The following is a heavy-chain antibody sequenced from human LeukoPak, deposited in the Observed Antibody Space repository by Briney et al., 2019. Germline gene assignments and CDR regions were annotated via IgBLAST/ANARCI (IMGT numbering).Heavy chain of an antibody. Sequence: ASVKVSCKASGYTFTSYGISWVRQAPGQGLEWMGWINAYNGNTNYAQKLQGRVTMTTDTSTSTAYMELRSLRSDDTAVYYCASPLITMGAFDIWGQGTMVTVSS. CDR3: ASPLITMGAFDI. J-gene: IGHJ3*02. D-gene: IGHD3-10*01. CDR2: INAYNGNT. V-gene: IGHV1-18*01. CDR1: GYTFTSYG.